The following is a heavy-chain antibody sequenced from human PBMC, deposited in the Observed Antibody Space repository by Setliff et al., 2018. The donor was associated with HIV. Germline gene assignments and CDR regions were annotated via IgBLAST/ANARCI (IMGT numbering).Heavy chain of an antibody. Sequence: PSETLSLTCKVSGAPISSYYWNWIRQPPGKGLEWIGYIYNSGYSNSKPSLKTRVTISLDTSKNQFSLKLSSVTAADTAVYYCARHDTEYSSYPIDYWGQGNLVTVSS. D-gene: IGHD6-6*01. J-gene: IGHJ4*02. CDR3: ARHDTEYSSYPIDY. V-gene: IGHV4-59*01. CDR1: GAPISSYY. CDR2: IYNSGYS.